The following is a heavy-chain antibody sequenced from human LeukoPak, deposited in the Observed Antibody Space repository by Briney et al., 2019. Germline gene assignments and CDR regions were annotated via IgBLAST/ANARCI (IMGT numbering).Heavy chain of an antibody. J-gene: IGHJ4*02. D-gene: IGHD3-10*01. CDR2: ISGSGGST. CDR1: GFTFSSYA. V-gene: IGHV3-23*01. Sequence: PGGSLRLSCAASGFTFSSYAMSWVRQAPGKGLEWVSAISGSGGSTFYADSVKGRFTISRDNSKNTLYLQMNSLRAEDTAVYYCARDRVVRGSPHFDYWGQGTLVTVSS. CDR3: ARDRVVRGSPHFDY.